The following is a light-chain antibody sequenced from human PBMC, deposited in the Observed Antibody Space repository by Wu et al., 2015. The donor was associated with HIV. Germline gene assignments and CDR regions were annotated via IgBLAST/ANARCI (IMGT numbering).Light chain of an antibody. V-gene: IGKV1-5*03. CDR2: RVS. J-gene: IGKJ1*01. CDR1: QGVGDW. Sequence: DIQMTHSPPSLSASVGDRVTITCRASQGVGDWLAWYQQKPGKAPKVLISRVSTLESGVPSRFSGSGYGTEFSLTIASLQPDDFATYYCQQYDHYSWTFGQGTKVEIK. CDR3: QQYDHYSWT.